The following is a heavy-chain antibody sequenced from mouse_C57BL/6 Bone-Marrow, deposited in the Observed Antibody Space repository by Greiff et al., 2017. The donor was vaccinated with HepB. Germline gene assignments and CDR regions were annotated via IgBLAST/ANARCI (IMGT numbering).Heavy chain of an antibody. CDR1: GYSITSGYY. CDR3: ARDGSSRGAY. V-gene: IGHV3-6*01. CDR2: ISYDGSN. J-gene: IGHJ3*01. Sequence: DVKLQESGPGLVKPSQSLSLTCSVTGYSITSGYYWNWIRQFPGNKLEWMGYISYDGSNNYNPSLKNRISITRDTSKNQFFLKLNSVTTEDTATYYCARDGSSRGAYWGQGTLVTVSA. D-gene: IGHD1-1*01.